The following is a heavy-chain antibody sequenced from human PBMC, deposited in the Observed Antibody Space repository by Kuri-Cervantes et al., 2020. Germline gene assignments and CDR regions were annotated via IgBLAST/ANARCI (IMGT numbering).Heavy chain of an antibody. V-gene: IGHV4-39*07. Sequence: SETLSLTCTVSGGSISSSSYYWGWIRQPPGKGLEWIGSIYYSGSTYYNPSLKSRVTISVDTSKNQFSLKLSSVTAADTAVYYCARGDTAMAGNKEDAFDIWGQGTMVTVSS. D-gene: IGHD5-18*01. CDR3: ARGDTAMAGNKEDAFDI. J-gene: IGHJ3*02. CDR1: GGSISSSSYY. CDR2: IYYSGST.